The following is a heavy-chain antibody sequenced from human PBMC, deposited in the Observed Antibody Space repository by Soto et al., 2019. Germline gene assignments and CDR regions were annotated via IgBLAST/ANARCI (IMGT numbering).Heavy chain of an antibody. CDR1: GFTFSNNW. CDR2: ISSDGRSR. Sequence: GGSLRLSXAASGFTFSNNWMHWVRQVPGKGLVWVSLISSDGRSRTYADSVKGRFTISRDNARNTLYLQMTSLRAEDTAVYYCARADSTGYYYVKAFDIWGQGTMVTVSS. J-gene: IGHJ3*02. V-gene: IGHV3-74*03. CDR3: ARADSTGYYYVKAFDI. D-gene: IGHD3-22*01.